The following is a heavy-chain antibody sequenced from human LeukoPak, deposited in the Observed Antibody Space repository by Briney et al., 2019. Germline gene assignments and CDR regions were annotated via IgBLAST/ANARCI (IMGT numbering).Heavy chain of an antibody. V-gene: IGHV3-23*01. Sequence: GGSLRLSCAASGFTFSSYAMSWVRQAPGRGLEWVSAISGGDGRTYYTDSVKGRFTISRDNSRDTLYLQMNSLRAEDTAVYYCSTSPSFGSSWYQFNYWGQGTLVTVSS. CDR1: GFTFSSYA. CDR3: STSPSFGSSWYQFNY. CDR2: ISGGDGRT. D-gene: IGHD6-13*01. J-gene: IGHJ4*02.